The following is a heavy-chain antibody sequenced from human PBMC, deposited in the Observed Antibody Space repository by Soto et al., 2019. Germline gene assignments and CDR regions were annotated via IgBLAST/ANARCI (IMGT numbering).Heavy chain of an antibody. V-gene: IGHV1-69*06. D-gene: IGHD2-21*01. CDR1: GGTFSRLA. J-gene: IGHJ4*02. CDR3: GRSVGVFYC. Sequence: QVQLVQSGAEVKKPGSSVKVSCKASGGTFSRLAISWVRQAPGQGLEWLGGLVPVFGTANHVQKFQYRVTFTADKSTRTSYMELRSLRSEDSAVSYCGRSVGVFYCWGRGTLVTLSS. CDR2: LVPVFGTA.